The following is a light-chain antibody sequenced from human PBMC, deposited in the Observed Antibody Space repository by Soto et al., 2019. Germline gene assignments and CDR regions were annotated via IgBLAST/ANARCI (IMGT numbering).Light chain of an antibody. CDR1: EFLSSSY. CDR3: QQQGT. Sequence: EIVLTQSPGTLSLSPGERATLSCRASEFLSSSYLVWYQQKPGQAPRLLIYAASRRATGIPDRFSGSGSATEYTLTINTPVPEDFAVYYCQQQGTFGQGTKLELK. CDR2: AAS. J-gene: IGKJ2*01. V-gene: IGKV3-20*01.